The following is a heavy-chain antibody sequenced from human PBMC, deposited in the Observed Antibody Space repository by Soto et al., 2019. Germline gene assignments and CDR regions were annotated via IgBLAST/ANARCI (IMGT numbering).Heavy chain of an antibody. V-gene: IGHV3-23*01. J-gene: IGHJ6*02. CDR3: AKSDYYDSSGYFLTEDYYYYGMDV. D-gene: IGHD3-22*01. CDR1: GFTFSSYA. Sequence: TGGSLRLSCAASGFTFSSYAMSWVRQAPGKGLEWVSAISGSGGSTYYADSVKGRFTISRDNSKNTLYLQMNSLRAEGTAVYYCAKSDYYDSSGYFLTEDYYYYGMDVWGQGTTVTVSS. CDR2: ISGSGGST.